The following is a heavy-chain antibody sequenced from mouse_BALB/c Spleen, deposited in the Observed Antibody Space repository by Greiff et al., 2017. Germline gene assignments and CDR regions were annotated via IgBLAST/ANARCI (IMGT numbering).Heavy chain of an antibody. D-gene: IGHD2-10*02. CDR1: GFTFSSFG. CDR2: ISSGSSTI. CDR3: ARAKYGNYDAMDY. J-gene: IGHJ4*01. Sequence: EVQVVESGGGLVQPGGSRKLSCAASGFTFSSFGMHWVRQAPEKGLEWVAYISSGSSTIYYADTVKGRFTISRDNPKNTLFLQMTSLRSEDTAMYYCARAKYGNYDAMDYWGQGTSVTVSS. V-gene: IGHV5-17*02.